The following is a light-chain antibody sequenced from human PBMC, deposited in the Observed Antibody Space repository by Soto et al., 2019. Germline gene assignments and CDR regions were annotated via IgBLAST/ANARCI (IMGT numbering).Light chain of an antibody. J-gene: IGLJ2*01. CDR2: SNN. CDR3: QSYDISLSGYVI. V-gene: IGLV1-40*01. CDR1: SSNIGAGYD. Sequence: QSALTQPPSVSGAPGQRVTISCTGSSSNIGAGYDVHWYQQLPGTAPKLLIYSNNNRPSGVPDRFSASKSGTSASLAITGLQAEDEADYYCQSYDISLSGYVIFGGGTKVTVL.